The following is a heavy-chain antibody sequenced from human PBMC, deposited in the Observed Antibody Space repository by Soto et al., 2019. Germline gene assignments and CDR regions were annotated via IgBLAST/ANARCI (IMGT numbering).Heavy chain of an antibody. CDR2: ISSSSSYT. D-gene: IGHD2-15*01. V-gene: IGHV3-11*05. CDR3: ASRYCSGGSCYYH. J-gene: IGHJ5*02. CDR1: GFTFSDYY. Sequence: QVQLVESGGGVVKPGGSLRLSCAASGFTFSDYYMSWIRQAPGKGLEWVSYISSSSSYTNYTDSVKGRLTISRDNANNARCLQMNSLIAEDTAVYYGASRYCSGGSCYYHWGPGTLGTVSS.